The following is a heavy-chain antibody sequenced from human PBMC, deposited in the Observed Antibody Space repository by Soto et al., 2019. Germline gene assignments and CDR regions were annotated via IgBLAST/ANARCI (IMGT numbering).Heavy chain of an antibody. CDR3: TRAYDSNPLDY. D-gene: IGHD3-22*01. CDR1: AFNFADYA. J-gene: IGHJ4*02. CDR2: IRAKAHGGTT. V-gene: IGHV3-49*04. Sequence: GVLRLSCTASAFNFADYAMNWVRQVPGKGLEWVGFIRAKAHGGTTDYAASVKGRFTISRDDSKSIACLQMNSLKTEDTALYYCTRAYDSNPLDYWGQGTRVTVSS.